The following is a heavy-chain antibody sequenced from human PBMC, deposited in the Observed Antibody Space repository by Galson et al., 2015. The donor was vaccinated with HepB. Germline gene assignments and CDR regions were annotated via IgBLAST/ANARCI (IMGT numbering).Heavy chain of an antibody. Sequence: SLRLSCAASGFTFSSYGMHWVRQAPGKGLEWVAVIWYGGSNKYYADSVKGRFTISRDNSKNTLYLQMNSLRAEDTAVYYCAREAVAATDPAFIYWGQGTLVTVSS. CDR3: AREAVAATDPAFIY. CDR1: GFTFSSYG. V-gene: IGHV3-33*01. D-gene: IGHD6-19*01. CDR2: IWYGGSNK. J-gene: IGHJ4*02.